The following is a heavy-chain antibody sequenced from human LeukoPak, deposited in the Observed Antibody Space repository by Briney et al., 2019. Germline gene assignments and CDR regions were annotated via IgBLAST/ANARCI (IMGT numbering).Heavy chain of an antibody. CDR2: IKSKTDGGTT. D-gene: IGHD5-12*01. CDR3: TTDRYSGHDLNFDY. J-gene: IGHJ4*02. V-gene: IGHV3-15*01. CDR1: GFTFSNAW. Sequence: GGSLRLSCAASGFTFSNAWMSWVRQAPGKGLEWVGRIKSKTDGGTTDYAAPVKGRFTISRDDSKNTLYLQMNSLKTEDTAVYYCTTDRYSGHDLNFDYWGQGTLVTVSS.